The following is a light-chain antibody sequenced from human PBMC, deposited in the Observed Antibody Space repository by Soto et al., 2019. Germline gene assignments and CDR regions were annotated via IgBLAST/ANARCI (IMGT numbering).Light chain of an antibody. CDR1: SSDIGGYDF. V-gene: IGLV2-8*01. CDR3: SSYAGSNTLA. J-gene: IGLJ2*01. CDR2: EVT. Sequence: QSALTQPPSASGSPGQSVTISCNGSSSDIGGYDFVSWYQQHPGKAPKIMIYEVTKRPSGVPDRFSGSKSGNTASLTVSGLQAEDEAEYYCSSYAGSNTLAFGGGTKVTVL.